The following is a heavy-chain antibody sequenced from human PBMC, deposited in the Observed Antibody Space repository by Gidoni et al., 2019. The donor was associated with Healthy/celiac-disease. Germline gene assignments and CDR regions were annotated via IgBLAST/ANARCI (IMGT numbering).Heavy chain of an antibody. Sequence: EVQLVQSGAELNKPGESLKISCLGSGYSFTSDWIGWVRQMPGKGREWMGIFYAGDSDTRYSPSFQGQVTISADKTISTAYLQWSSLKASDTAMYYCATRLRHAFDIWGQGTMVTVSS. J-gene: IGHJ3*02. D-gene: IGHD4-17*01. CDR1: GYSFTSDW. V-gene: IGHV5-51*03. CDR3: ATRLRHAFDI. CDR2: FYAGDSDT.